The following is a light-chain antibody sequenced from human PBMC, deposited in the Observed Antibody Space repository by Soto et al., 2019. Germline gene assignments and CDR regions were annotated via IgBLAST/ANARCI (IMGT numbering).Light chain of an antibody. CDR2: DVS. CDR3: SSYTRSSTYV. Sequence: QSLRTQAPSVSGAPWESVTISFPGTSQDVGSYNGVSWYQQPPGTAPKLMIYDVSNRPSGVPDRFSGSKSGNTASLTISGLQAEDEADYYCSSYTRSSTYVFGTGTKVTVL. V-gene: IGLV2-18*02. J-gene: IGLJ1*01. CDR1: SQDVGSYNG.